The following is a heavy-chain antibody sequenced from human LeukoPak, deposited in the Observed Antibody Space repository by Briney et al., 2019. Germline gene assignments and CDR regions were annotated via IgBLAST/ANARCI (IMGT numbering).Heavy chain of an antibody. D-gene: IGHD1-26*01. J-gene: IGHJ6*03. V-gene: IGHV3-66*01. CDR1: GGSFSGYY. CDR2: MYTLGNT. Sequence: PSETLSLTCAVYGGSFSGYYWSWIRQAPGKGLEWVSVMYTLGNTNYADSVRGRFTISRDNSKNTLYLQMNSLRAEDTAVYYCAGYGGSYPYYMDVWGKGTTVTISS. CDR3: AGYGGSYPYYMDV.